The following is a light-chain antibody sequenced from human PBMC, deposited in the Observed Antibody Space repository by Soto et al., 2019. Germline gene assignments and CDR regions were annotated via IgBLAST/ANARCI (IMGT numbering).Light chain of an antibody. CDR3: QQYNNWPPIT. CDR2: AAS. V-gene: IGKV1-5*01. CDR1: QSVSGW. Sequence: DIQMTQSPSTLSASVGDTVTVTCRASQSVSGWLAWYQQKPGEAPKLLIYAASTLQSGVPSRFSGSGSGTDFTLTISCLQSEDFAVYYCQQYNNWPPITFGQGTRLEIK. J-gene: IGKJ5*01.